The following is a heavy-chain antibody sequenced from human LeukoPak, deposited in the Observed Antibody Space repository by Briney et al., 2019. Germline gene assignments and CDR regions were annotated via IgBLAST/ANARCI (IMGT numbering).Heavy chain of an antibody. J-gene: IGHJ5*02. D-gene: IGHD2-15*01. CDR2: ISAYNGNT. CDR1: GYTFTSYG. CDR3: ARAPRYCGGGSCFPYNWFDP. V-gene: IGHV1-18*01. Sequence: ASVKVSCKASGYTFTSYGISWVRQAPGQGLEWMGWISAYNGNTNYAQKLQGRVTMTTDTSTSTAYMELRSLRSDDTAVYYCARAPRYCGGGSCFPYNWFDPWGQGTLVTVSS.